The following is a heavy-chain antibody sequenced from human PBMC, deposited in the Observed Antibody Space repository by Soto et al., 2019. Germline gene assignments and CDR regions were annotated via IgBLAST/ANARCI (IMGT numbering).Heavy chain of an antibody. CDR3: ARQGGEYNTMSDY. CDR1: GYTFSKYW. CDR2: IYPGDSDA. V-gene: IGHV5-51*01. J-gene: IGHJ4*02. Sequence: PGESLKISCKCSGYTFSKYWIGWVRQTPGKGLEWMGMIYPGDSDARYSPSFEGQVTFSVDKSINTAYLQWNSLKASDTAMYYCARQGGEYNTMSDYWGQGTLVTVSS. D-gene: IGHD3-10*01.